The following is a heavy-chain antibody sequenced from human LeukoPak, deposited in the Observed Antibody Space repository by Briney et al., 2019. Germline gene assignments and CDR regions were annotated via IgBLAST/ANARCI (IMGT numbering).Heavy chain of an antibody. Sequence: SVEVSCKASGGTFSSYAISWVRQAPGQGLEWMGGIIPIFGTANYAQKFQGRVTITADESTSTAYMELSSLRSEDTAVYYCAGLWSGYYFDYWGQGTLVTVSS. J-gene: IGHJ4*02. CDR2: IIPIFGTA. CDR3: AGLWSGYYFDY. CDR1: GGTFSSYA. V-gene: IGHV1-69*13. D-gene: IGHD3-3*01.